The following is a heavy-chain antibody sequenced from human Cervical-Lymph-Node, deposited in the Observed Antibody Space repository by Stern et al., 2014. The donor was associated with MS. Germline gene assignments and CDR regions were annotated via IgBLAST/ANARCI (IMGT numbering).Heavy chain of an antibody. J-gene: IGHJ1*01. V-gene: IGHV1-18*01. CDR2: ISAYTGFR. D-gene: IGHD6-13*01. Sequence: QVQLVQSGAEVRKPGASVKVSCKASGYTFSSYGVSWVRQAPGQGLEWMGWISAYTGFRRYAPKFQGRVTMTTYTSTSTAYLELXXXTSDDTAVYYCAGDKGGSSEYFQRWGQGTLVTVSS. CDR1: GYTFSSYG. CDR3: AGDKGGSSEYFQR.